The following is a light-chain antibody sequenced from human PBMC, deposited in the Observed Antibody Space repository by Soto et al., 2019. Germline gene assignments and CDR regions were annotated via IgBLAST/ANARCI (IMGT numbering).Light chain of an antibody. CDR3: QQYGNSPWT. V-gene: IGKV3-20*01. J-gene: IGKJ1*01. Sequence: EIVLTQSPGTLSLSPGERATLSCRVSQSVGSSYLAWYLQKPGQAPRLLIYGASDRATGIPDRFSGSGSGTDFTLIISRLEPEDFAVYYCQQYGNSPWTFGQGTKVEIK. CDR2: GAS. CDR1: QSVGSSY.